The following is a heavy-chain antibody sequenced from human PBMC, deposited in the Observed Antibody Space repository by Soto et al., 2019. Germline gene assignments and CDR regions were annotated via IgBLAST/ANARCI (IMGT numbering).Heavy chain of an antibody. CDR2: ISSGGSSR. J-gene: IGHJ4*02. CDR1: GFTFSDCY. V-gene: IGHV3-11*01. CDR3: ARQGDSRNWYGPDTVDHFGVDF. D-gene: IGHD6-13*01. Sequence: PGGSLRLSCAASGFTFSDCYMSWIRRAPGKGLEWIAYISSGGSSRLYADSVKGRFTISRDNAKDSLYLQMNTLRAEDTAVYYCARQGDSRNWYGPDTVDHFGVDFWGQGTLVTVSS.